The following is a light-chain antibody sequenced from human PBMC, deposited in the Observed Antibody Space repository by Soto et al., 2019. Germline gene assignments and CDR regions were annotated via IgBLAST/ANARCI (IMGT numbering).Light chain of an antibody. CDR3: KQYGIFPPT. CDR1: QAISRW. CDR2: DAS. J-gene: IGKJ1*01. Sequence: IQMTQSPSTLSASVGDRVTITCRASQAISRWLAWYQQKPGKAPKLLIYDASSVQTGVPSRFSGRGFGTDFPLTIGSLQPVNFAIFYSKQYGIFPPTFGQGPRV. V-gene: IGKV1-5*01.